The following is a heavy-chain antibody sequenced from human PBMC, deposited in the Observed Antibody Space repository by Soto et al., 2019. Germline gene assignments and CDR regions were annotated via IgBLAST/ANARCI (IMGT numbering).Heavy chain of an antibody. J-gene: IGHJ4*02. CDR1: GGYIASNNR. V-gene: IGHV4-4*02. CDR2: IFHSGST. D-gene: IGHD1-26*01. Sequence: SETLSLTCAVTGGYIASNNRWSSVRQPPGKGLEWIGEIFHSGSTYYNPSLKARATISVDKSKNQFSLKLSSVTAADTAVYYCARVYSGSYSDYWGQGTLVTVS. CDR3: ARVYSGSYSDY.